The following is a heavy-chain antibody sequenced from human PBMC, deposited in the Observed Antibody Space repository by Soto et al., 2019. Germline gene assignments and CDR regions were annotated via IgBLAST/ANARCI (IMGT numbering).Heavy chain of an antibody. CDR2: IWYDGSEK. CDR1: GFSFSTYG. CDR3: AGAANSAGPTY. V-gene: IGHV3-33*01. J-gene: IGHJ4*02. Sequence: QVQLVESGGGVVQPGKSLRLSCAASGFSFSTYGMHWVRQAPGRGLEWVALIWYDGSEKYYADSVTGRFTISRDNFRPTGSLHMHSLRDDDTAVYFSAGAANSAGPTYWGQGTLVTVSS. D-gene: IGHD6-25*01.